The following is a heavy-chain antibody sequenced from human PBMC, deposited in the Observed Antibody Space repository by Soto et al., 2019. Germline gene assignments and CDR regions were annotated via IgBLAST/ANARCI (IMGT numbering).Heavy chain of an antibody. Sequence: GGSLRLSCAASGFTFSGYWMSWVRQAPGKGLEWVANIKQDGSGKNYVDSVKGRFTISRDNAKNSLYLQMNSLRAEDTAVYYCARAYGAYAYWGQGTLVTVSS. V-gene: IGHV3-7*01. CDR3: ARAYGAYAY. CDR2: IKQDGSGK. CDR1: GFTFSGYW. D-gene: IGHD5-12*01. J-gene: IGHJ4*02.